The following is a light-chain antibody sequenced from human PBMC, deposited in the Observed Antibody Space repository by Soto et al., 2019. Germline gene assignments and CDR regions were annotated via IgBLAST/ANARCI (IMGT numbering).Light chain of an antibody. V-gene: IGKV3-20*01. Sequence: EIVLTQSPGTLSLSPGERATLSCRASQSVSSSYLARYQQKPGQAPRLLMYGASSRATGIPDRFSGSGSGTDFTLTISRLEPEDFAVYYCQQYDSSPRTFGQGTKVDI. CDR3: QQYDSSPRT. CDR1: QSVSSSY. CDR2: GAS. J-gene: IGKJ1*01.